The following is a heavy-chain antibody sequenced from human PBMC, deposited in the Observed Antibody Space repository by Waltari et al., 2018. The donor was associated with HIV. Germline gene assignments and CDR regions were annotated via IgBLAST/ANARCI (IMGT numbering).Heavy chain of an antibody. CDR2: ITASGRTK. Sequence: EAQLLEAGGDLVQPGGSLRLSCEVSGLTFHNDVLSWVRPAPVKGLEWVAVITASGRTKYYAESVKGRFTISRNNSRNTLYLEMKNLRVEDTAVYYCANLSRASTAPGFTWGQGTLVTVS. CDR1: GLTFHNDV. D-gene: IGHD6-13*01. CDR3: ANLSRASTAPGFT. J-gene: IGHJ5*02. V-gene: IGHV3-23*01.